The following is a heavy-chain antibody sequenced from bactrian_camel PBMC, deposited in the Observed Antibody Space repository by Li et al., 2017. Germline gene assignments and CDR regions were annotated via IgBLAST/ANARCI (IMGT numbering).Heavy chain of an antibody. CDR3: ARLFVFVAPAERGY. J-gene: IGHJ6*01. CDR2: ISSGGGDT. CDR1: GFTFSSYD. Sequence: VQLVESGGGLVQPGTSLRLSCVASGFTFSSYDMSWVRQAPGKGLEWVSAISSGGGDTYLADSVKGRFTISRDNAKNTLYLQMNSLKTEDTAAYYCARLFVFVAPAERGYWGQGTQVTVS. D-gene: IGHD7*01. V-gene: IGHV3S40*01.